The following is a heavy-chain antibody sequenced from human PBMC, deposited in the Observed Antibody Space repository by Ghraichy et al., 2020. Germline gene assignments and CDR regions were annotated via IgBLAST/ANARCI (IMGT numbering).Heavy chain of an antibody. V-gene: IGHV3-23*01. Sequence: GGSLRLSCAASGFTFSNYAMSWVRQAPGKGLEWVSAISVSGASTSFADSVKGRFTISRDNSKNTLYLQMNSLRAEDTAVYYCAKDRYDSPRYGMDVWGQGTTVTVSS. D-gene: IGHD3-22*01. J-gene: IGHJ6*02. CDR1: GFTFSNYA. CDR3: AKDRYDSPRYGMDV. CDR2: ISVSGAST.